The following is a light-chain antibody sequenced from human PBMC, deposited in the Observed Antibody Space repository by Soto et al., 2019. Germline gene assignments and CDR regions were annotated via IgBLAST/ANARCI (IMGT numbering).Light chain of an antibody. J-gene: IGKJ1*01. V-gene: IGKV3-11*01. CDR3: QQRSNWPRWT. Sequence: EIVLTQSPATLSLSPGERATLSCRASQSVSSYLAWYQQKSGQAPRLLIYDASNRATGIPARFSGSGSGTDFTLTINSLEPEDFAVYYCQQRSNWPRWTFGQGTKVEIK. CDR2: DAS. CDR1: QSVSSY.